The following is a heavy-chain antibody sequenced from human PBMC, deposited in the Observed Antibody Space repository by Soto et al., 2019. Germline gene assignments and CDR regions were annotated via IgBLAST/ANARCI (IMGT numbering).Heavy chain of an antibody. V-gene: IGHV4-39*01. CDR3: ARQGSY. CDR1: GVSISDTSYY. Sequence: QLQLQESGPGLVKPSETLSLTCNVSGVSISDTSYYWGWIRQPPGKGLEWIGTIYFNGKTFYHPSLKSRLTISVDTSKNQISLRLTSVTAADTAVYYCARQGSYWGQGTLVAVSS. CDR2: IYFNGKT. J-gene: IGHJ4*02.